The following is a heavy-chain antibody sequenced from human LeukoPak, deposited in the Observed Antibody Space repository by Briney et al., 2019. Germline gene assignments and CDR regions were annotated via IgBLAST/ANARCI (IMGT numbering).Heavy chain of an antibody. CDR2: INWNGATV. J-gene: IGHJ4*02. D-gene: IGHD5-12*01. CDR3: AEVAVVATIRLSGAYFDY. V-gene: IGHV3-9*01. CDR1: GFTFDDYG. Sequence: GGSLRLSCAASGFTFDDYGMHWVRQAPGKGLEWVSGINWNGATVGYAESVQGRFTISRDNAKNSLYLQMNSLTPEDTALYYCAEVAVVATIRLSGAYFDYWGQGTLVTVSA.